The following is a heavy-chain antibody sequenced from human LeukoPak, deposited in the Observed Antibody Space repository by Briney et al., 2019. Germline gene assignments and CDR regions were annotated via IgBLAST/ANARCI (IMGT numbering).Heavy chain of an antibody. CDR2: ISASGGST. CDR1: GFTFGAYG. Sequence: GGSLRLSCAASGFTFGAYGLSWVRQAPGKGLEWVSSISASGGSTFYSDSVKGRFTISRDNSQNTLYLQMDTLRGEDTAIYYCERLAAYWGQGTLVTVSS. CDR3: ERLAAY. V-gene: IGHV3-23*01. J-gene: IGHJ4*02. D-gene: IGHD6-25*01.